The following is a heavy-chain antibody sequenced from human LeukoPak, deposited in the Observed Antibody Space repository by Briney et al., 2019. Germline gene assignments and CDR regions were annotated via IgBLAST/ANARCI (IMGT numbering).Heavy chain of an antibody. J-gene: IGHJ3*02. CDR1: GYTFTSYY. D-gene: IGHD6-6*01. Sequence: ASVKVSCKASGYTFTSYYMHWVRQSPGQGHEWMGIINPSGGSTSYAQKFQGRVTMTRDMSTSTVYMELSSLRSEDTAVYYCARRSIAARPVRWAFDIWGQGTMVTVYS. CDR3: ARRSIAARPVRWAFDI. CDR2: INPSGGST. V-gene: IGHV1-46*01.